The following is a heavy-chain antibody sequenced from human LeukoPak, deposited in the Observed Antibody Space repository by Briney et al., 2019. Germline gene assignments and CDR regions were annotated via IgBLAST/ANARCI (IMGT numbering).Heavy chain of an antibody. CDR3: ARRDSGWNYFDY. CDR2: IYYTGRN. D-gene: IGHD5-12*01. Sequence: SETLSLTCAVSGGPINSHYWSWIRQPPGKGLEWIGDIYYTGRNNYNPSLKSRVTISVDTSKNHLSLNLTSVLAADTAMYYCARRDSGWNYFDYWGQGNLVTVSS. J-gene: IGHJ4*02. CDR1: GGPINSHY. V-gene: IGHV4-59*08.